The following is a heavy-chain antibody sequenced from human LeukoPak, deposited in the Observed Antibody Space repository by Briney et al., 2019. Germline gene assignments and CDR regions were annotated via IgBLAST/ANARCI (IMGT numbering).Heavy chain of an antibody. J-gene: IGHJ3*01. CDR2: TYYRAKWHN. CDR1: GDSVSSNSAA. D-gene: IGHD3-16*01. Sequence: QTLSLTCAISGDSVSSNSAAWNWIRQSPSRGLEWLGRTYYRAKWHNDYAVSVKSRITIKPDTSKNQFSLQLNSVAPEARALYDCARMVGDEFDGWGQGTMVTVTT. CDR3: ARMVGDEFDG. V-gene: IGHV6-1*01.